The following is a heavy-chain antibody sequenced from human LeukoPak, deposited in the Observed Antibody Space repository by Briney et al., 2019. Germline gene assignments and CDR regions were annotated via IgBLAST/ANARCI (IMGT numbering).Heavy chain of an antibody. CDR3: ARRGSSDTYYYYYYMDV. V-gene: IGHV1-18*01. Sequence: ASVKVSCKASGYTFTSYGISWVRQAPGQGLEWMGRISAYNGNTNYAQKLQGRVTMTTDTSTSRAYMELRSLRSDDTAVYYCARRGSSDTYYYYYYMDVWGKGTTVTVSS. CDR1: GYTFTSYG. CDR2: ISAYNGNT. D-gene: IGHD3-16*01. J-gene: IGHJ6*03.